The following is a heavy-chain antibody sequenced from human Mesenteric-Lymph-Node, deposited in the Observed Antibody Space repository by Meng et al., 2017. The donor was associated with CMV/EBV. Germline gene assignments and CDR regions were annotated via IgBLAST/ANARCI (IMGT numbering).Heavy chain of an antibody. CDR2: IGSSSSYI. V-gene: IGHV3-21*01. J-gene: IGHJ4*02. CDR3: ARGDDYSNY. CDR1: GLSFTTYS. D-gene: IGHD4-11*01. Sequence: GGSLRLSCAASGLSFTTYSMNWVRQAPGKGLEWVSSIGSSSSYIYYADSVKGRFTISRDNAKNSLYLQMNSLRAEDTAVYYCARGDDYSNYWGQGTLVTAPQ.